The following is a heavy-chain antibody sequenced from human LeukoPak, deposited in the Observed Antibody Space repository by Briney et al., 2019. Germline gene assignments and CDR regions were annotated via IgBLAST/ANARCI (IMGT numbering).Heavy chain of an antibody. J-gene: IGHJ6*02. CDR1: GGSISGHY. Sequence: LETLSLTCTVSGGSISGHYWTWIRQPPGKGLEWIGQIHYSERPDYNPSLKSRVTISVDTSKNQLSLKVTSVTGADTAVYYCARFGVDYDMDVWGQGTTVTVSS. CDR3: ARFGVDYDMDV. D-gene: IGHD3-16*01. CDR2: IHYSERP. V-gene: IGHV4-59*11.